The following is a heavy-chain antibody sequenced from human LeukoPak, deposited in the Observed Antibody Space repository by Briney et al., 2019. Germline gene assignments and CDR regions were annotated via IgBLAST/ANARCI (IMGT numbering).Heavy chain of an antibody. CDR3: AKDQLIRYTPTFGQWLVRLPSYFDY. V-gene: IGHV3-23*01. CDR2: ISGSVGST. D-gene: IGHD6-19*01. J-gene: IGHJ4*02. CDR1: GFTPSSYA. Sequence: GGSLRLSCAASGFTPSSYAMSWVRQAPGEGLEWVSAISGSVGSTYYADSVNGRFTISRDNSKNTLYLQMNSLRAEDTAVYYCAKDQLIRYTPTFGQWLVRLPSYFDYWGQGTLVTVSS.